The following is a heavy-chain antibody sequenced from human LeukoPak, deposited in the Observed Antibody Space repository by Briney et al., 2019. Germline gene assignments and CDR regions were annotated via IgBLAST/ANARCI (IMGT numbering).Heavy chain of an antibody. CDR3: VRRGDYTGVGY. Sequence: SETLSLTCGVSGSSFSSADYWGSLRQPPGAGVGRSGCIYRCGSTHYNPSVRSRDPLSGEVPENEFSPKQSSVTPADAPIYFCVRRGDYTGVGYWGQGTVVTVSS. CDR2: IYRCGST. D-gene: IGHD4-17*01. CDR1: GSSFSSADY. V-gene: IGHV4-38-2*01. J-gene: IGHJ4*02.